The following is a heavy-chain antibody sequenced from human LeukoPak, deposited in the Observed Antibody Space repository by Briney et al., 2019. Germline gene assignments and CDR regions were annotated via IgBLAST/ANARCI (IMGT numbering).Heavy chain of an antibody. V-gene: IGHV4-61*09. J-gene: IGHJ5*02. CDR1: GGSVSSGSYY. Sequence: SQTLSPTCTVSGGSVSSGSYYWSWIRHPARKGLEWIGHIYTTGSSNYNPSLESRVFMSVDTSKNKFSLKLNSMTAADPAVNYCARVDCRSTSCTTNWFDAWGQGTLLTVSS. CDR3: ARVDCRSTSCTTNWFDA. CDR2: IYTTGSS. D-gene: IGHD2-2*01.